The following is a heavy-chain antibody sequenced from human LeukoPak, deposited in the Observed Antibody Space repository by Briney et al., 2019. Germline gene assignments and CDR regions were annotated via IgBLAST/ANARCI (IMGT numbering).Heavy chain of an antibody. Sequence: PGGSLRLSCAASGFTFSSYAMSWVRQAPGKGLEWVSAISGSGGSTYYADSVKGRFTISRDNSKNTLYLQMNSLRAEDTAVYYCAKSLSGYSSSWYPLIFDYWGQGTLVTVSS. CDR1: GFTFSSYA. CDR3: AKSLSGYSSSWYPLIFDY. V-gene: IGHV3-23*01. J-gene: IGHJ4*02. CDR2: ISGSGGST. D-gene: IGHD6-13*01.